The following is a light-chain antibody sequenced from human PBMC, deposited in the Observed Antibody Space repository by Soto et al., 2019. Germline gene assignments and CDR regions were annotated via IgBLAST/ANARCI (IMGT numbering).Light chain of an antibody. V-gene: IGKV3-15*01. J-gene: IGKJ1*01. CDR1: QSVSSN. CDR2: GAS. CDR3: HHYNNWPQT. Sequence: EIVMTQSPATLSVSPGERVTLSCMASQSVSSNLAWYQQKVGQAPRLLIYGASTRATGIPARFSGSGSGTDFTLTINNLQSEDFAVYYCHHYNNWPQTFGQGTKVDIK.